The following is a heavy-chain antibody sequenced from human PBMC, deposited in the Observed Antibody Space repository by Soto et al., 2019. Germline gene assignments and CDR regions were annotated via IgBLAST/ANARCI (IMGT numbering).Heavy chain of an antibody. CDR2: INHSGST. Sequence: KSSETLSLTCAVYGGSFSGYYWSWIRQPPGKGLEWIGEINHSGSTNYNPSLKSRVTISVDTSKNQFSLKLSSVTAADTAVYYCASAPRYCSGGSCYSVYFDYWGQGTLVTVSS. CDR3: ASAPRYCSGGSCYSVYFDY. V-gene: IGHV4-34*01. J-gene: IGHJ4*02. D-gene: IGHD2-15*01. CDR1: GGSFSGYY.